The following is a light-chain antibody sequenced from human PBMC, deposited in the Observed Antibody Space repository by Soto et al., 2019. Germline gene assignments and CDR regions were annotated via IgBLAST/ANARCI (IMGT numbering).Light chain of an antibody. J-gene: IGLJ1*01. CDR1: SSDVGGYNY. CDR2: DVR. V-gene: IGLV2-14*01. CDR3: SSYTTVSTYV. Sequence: LTQPASVSGSPGQSITISCTGTSSDVGGYNYVSWYQQHPGKAPKLMIHDVRNRPSGVSNRFSGSKSVNTASLTISGLQAEDEADYYCSSYTTVSTYVFGTGTKVTVL.